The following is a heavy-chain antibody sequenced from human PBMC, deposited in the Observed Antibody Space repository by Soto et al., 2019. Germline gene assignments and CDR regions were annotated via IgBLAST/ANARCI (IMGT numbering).Heavy chain of an antibody. V-gene: IGHV1-8*01. CDR1: GYTFTSYD. J-gene: IGHJ4*02. D-gene: IGHD3-22*01. CDR2: MSPNSGNT. CDR3: AKGDDYDSSGYIS. Sequence: QVQLVQSGAEVKKPGASVKVSCKASGYTFTSYDINWVRQANGQGLEWMGWMSPNSGNTGYAQKFQGRVTMTRDTSITTAYMELSSLRSEDTAVYYCAKGDDYDSSGYISWGQGTLVTVSS.